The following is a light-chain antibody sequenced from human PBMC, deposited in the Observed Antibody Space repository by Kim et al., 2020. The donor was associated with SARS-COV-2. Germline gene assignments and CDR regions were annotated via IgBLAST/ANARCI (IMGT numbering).Light chain of an antibody. V-gene: IGLV2-23*01. CDR3: SPYAGSSTHV. CDR2: KDN. J-gene: IGLJ1*01. CDR1: SSDIGSYNP. Sequence: GLSITIYCTGQSSDIGSYNPGSWYQKQPGEVPKLMIDKDNKRPSGVSNRFSGSKAGNTASLTISGLQAEDEADYYCSPYAGSSTHVFGTGTKVTVL.